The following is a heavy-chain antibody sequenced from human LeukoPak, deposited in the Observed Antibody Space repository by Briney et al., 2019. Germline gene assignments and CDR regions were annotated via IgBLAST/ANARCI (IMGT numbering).Heavy chain of an antibody. CDR2: ISHDGTR. V-gene: IGHV4-4*02. J-gene: IGHJ4*02. CDR1: GGPIDITNY. CDR3: TRENRPFCPFAY. Sequence: SETLSLTCGVSGGPIDITNYWSWVRQAPGKGLEWIGEISHDGTRDYNPSLRSRVAMSLDRANNQFSLSLTSVTAADTAVYYCTRENRPFCPFAYWGQGVLVTVSS. D-gene: IGHD2/OR15-2a*01.